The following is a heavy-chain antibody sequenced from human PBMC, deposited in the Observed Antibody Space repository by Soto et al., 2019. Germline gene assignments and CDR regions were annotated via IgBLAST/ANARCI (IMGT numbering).Heavy chain of an antibody. CDR1: GYTFTSYG. CDR3: ARRPLAAVVYYYYGMDV. V-gene: IGHV1-18*01. CDR2: ISAYNGNT. J-gene: IGHJ6*02. Sequence: QVQLVQSGAEVKKPGASVKVSCKASGYTFTSYGISWVRQAPGQGLEWMGWISAYNGNTNYAQKLQGRVTMTTDTSTSTAYMELRSLRSDDTAVYYCARRPLAAVVYYYYGMDVWGQGTTVTVSS. D-gene: IGHD5-18*01.